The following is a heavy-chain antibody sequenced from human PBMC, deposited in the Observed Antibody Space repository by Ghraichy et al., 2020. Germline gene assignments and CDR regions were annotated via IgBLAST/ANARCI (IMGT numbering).Heavy chain of an antibody. Sequence: ASVKVSCKASGYTFTGYYMHWVRQAPGQGLEWMGRINPNSGGTNYAQKFQGRVTMTRDTSISTAYMELSRLRSDDTAVYYCARGYPRITMVQGVIHFDYWGQGTLVTVSS. D-gene: IGHD3-10*01. CDR3: ARGYPRITMVQGVIHFDY. CDR2: INPNSGGT. V-gene: IGHV1-2*06. CDR1: GYTFTGYY. J-gene: IGHJ4*02.